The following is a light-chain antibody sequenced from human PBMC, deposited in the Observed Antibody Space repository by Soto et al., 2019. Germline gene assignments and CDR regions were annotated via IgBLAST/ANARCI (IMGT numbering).Light chain of an antibody. V-gene: IGKV1-5*03. J-gene: IGKJ1*01. CDR3: QHYKSYPWT. CDR2: KAS. Sequence: DIQMTQSPSTMSASVGDRVTITCRASQSIASWLAWYQQKPGKAPKFLMYKASNLESGVPLRFSGSGSETEFTLTISSLQPDDFALYYCQHYKSYPWTFGQGTKVEL. CDR1: QSIASW.